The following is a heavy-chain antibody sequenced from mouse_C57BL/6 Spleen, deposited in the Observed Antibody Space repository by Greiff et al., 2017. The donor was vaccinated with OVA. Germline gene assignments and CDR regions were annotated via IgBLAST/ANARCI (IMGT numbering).Heavy chain of an antibody. Sequence: QVQLQQPGAELVMPGASVKLSCKASGYTFPSYWMHWVKQRPGQGLEWIGEIDPSDSYTNYNQKFKGKSTLTVDKSSSTAYMQLSSLTSEDSAVYYCARSLLRDYFDYWGQGTTLTVSS. CDR2: IDPSDSYT. J-gene: IGHJ2*01. D-gene: IGHD1-1*01. CDR3: ARSLLRDYFDY. CDR1: GYTFPSYW. V-gene: IGHV1-69*01.